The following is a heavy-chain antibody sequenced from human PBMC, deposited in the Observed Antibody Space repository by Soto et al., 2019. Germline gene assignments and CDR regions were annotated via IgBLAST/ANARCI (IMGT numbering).Heavy chain of an antibody. CDR1: GFTFSSYE. Sequence: GGSLRLSCAASGFTFSSYEMNWVRQAPGKGLEWVSYISSDGSTIYYADSVKGRFTISRDNAKNSLYLQMNSLRAEDTAVYYCARGPSGWYSFTSYFDYWGQGTLVTVSS. D-gene: IGHD6-19*01. V-gene: IGHV3-48*03. CDR3: ARGPSGWYSFTSYFDY. J-gene: IGHJ4*02. CDR2: ISSDGSTI.